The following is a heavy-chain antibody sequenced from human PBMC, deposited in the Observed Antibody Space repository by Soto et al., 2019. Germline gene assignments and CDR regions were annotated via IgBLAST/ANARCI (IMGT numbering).Heavy chain of an antibody. J-gene: IGHJ5*02. CDR3: ARDRFLDSWLVRGIWFDP. V-gene: IGHV1-69*13. D-gene: IGHD6-19*01. Sequence: SVKVSCKASGGTFSSYAISWVRQAPGQGLEWMGGIIPIFGTANYAQKFQGRVTITADESTSTAYMELSSLRSEDAAVYYCARDRFLDSWLVRGIWFDPSGQGTLVTVSS. CDR2: IIPIFGTA. CDR1: GGTFSSYA.